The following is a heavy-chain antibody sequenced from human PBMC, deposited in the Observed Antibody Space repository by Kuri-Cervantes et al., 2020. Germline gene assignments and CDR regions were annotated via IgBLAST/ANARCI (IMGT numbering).Heavy chain of an antibody. CDR3: ARGMHDYGGLNFDY. Sequence: ASVKVSCKASGYTFTSYDINWVRQATGQGLEWMGWMNPNSGNTGYAQEFQGRVTMTRNTSISTAYMELRSLRSDDTAVYYCARGMHDYGGLNFDYWGQGTLVTVSS. CDR1: GYTFTSYD. J-gene: IGHJ4*02. V-gene: IGHV1-8*01. D-gene: IGHD4-23*01. CDR2: MNPNSGNT.